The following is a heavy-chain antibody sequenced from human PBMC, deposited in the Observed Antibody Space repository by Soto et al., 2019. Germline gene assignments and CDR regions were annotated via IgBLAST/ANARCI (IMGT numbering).Heavy chain of an antibody. J-gene: IGHJ4*02. CDR3: ARQEAVPGTPFDS. CDR1: GGSINGYY. CDR2: VYFSGST. Sequence: QERLQESGPGLVKPSETLSLTCSVSGGSINGYYWNWIRQPPGKGLEWLGNVYFSGSTHYNPSLDARLTISVDTSKKQISLKLRSVTAADTAVYYCARQEAVPGTPFDSWGQGTLVSVSS. V-gene: IGHV4-59*01. D-gene: IGHD6-19*01.